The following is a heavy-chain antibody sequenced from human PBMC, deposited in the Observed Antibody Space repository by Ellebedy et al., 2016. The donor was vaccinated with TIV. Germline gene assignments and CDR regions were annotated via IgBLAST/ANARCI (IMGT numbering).Heavy chain of an antibody. Sequence: GESLKISCVASGFTISSSVMSWVRQAPGKGLEWVSTFSYTDRATYYADSVKGRFTISRDNAKNSVYLQMNSLRDEDTAVYYCAGETYYFDYWGQGTLVTVSS. CDR2: FSYTDRAT. CDR1: GFTISSSV. D-gene: IGHD3-10*01. CDR3: AGETYYFDY. V-gene: IGHV3-23*01. J-gene: IGHJ4*02.